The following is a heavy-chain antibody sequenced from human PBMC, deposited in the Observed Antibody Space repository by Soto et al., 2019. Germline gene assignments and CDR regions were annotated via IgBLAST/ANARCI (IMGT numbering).Heavy chain of an antibody. CDR1: GYTFTSYD. CDR3: TRTPGIAAARYYYGMDV. V-gene: IGHV1-8*01. D-gene: IGHD6-13*01. CDR2: MNPNSGNT. J-gene: IGHJ6*02. Sequence: GASVKVSCKASGYTFTSYDINWVRQATGQGLEWMGWMNPNSGNTGYAQEFQGRVTMTRNTSISTAYMELSSLRSEDTAVYYCTRTPGIAAARYYYGMDVWGQGTTVTVSS.